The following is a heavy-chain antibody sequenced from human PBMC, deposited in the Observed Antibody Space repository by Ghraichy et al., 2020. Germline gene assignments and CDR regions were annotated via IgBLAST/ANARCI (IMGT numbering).Heavy chain of an antibody. D-gene: IGHD3-9*01. V-gene: IGHV1-24*01. Sequence: ASVKVSCKVSGYTLTELSMHWVRQAPGKGLEWMGGFDPEDGETIYAQKFQGRVTMTEDTSTDTAYMELSSLRSEDTAVYYCATQPAKYYDILTGTHFDYWGQGTLVTVSS. J-gene: IGHJ4*02. CDR2: FDPEDGET. CDR1: GYTLTELS. CDR3: ATQPAKYYDILTGTHFDY.